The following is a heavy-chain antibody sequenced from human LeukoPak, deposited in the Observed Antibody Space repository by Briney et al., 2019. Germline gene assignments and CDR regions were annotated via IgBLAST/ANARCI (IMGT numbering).Heavy chain of an antibody. CDR2: ITGNGGST. CDR1: GFTFSTYI. D-gene: IGHD5-24*01. J-gene: IGHJ4*02. Sequence: GGSLRLSCSASGFTFSTYIMHWVRQAPGKGLETVSAITGNGGSTFYADSVKGRFTISRDNSKNTLYLQMSSLRAEDTAMYYCARRDDYSAYDCWGQGTLVTVSS. V-gene: IGHV3-64D*06. CDR3: ARRDDYSAYDC.